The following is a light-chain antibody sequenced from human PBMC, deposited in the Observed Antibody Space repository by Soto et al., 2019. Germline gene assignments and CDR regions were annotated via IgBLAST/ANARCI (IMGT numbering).Light chain of an antibody. V-gene: IGLV2-14*01. CDR3: SSYTSSSTLYVV. J-gene: IGLJ2*01. CDR2: DVS. Sequence: QSALTQPASVSGSPGQSITISCTGTSSDVGGYNYVSWYQQHPGKAPKLMIYDVSNRPSGVSNRFSGSKSGNTASLTISGLQAEDDADYYCSSYTSSSTLYVVFGGGTKPTVL. CDR1: SSDVGGYNY.